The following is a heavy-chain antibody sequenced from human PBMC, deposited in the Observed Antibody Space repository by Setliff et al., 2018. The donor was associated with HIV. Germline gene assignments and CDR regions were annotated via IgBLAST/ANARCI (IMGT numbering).Heavy chain of an antibody. V-gene: IGHV4-34*01. J-gene: IGHJ4*02. CDR3: ARGALSLTMTKLLSFFDS. Sequence: PSETLSLTCAVYGGSFSGYYWSWIRQPPGKGLEWIGEINHSGSINYNPSLKSRVTISVDKSKNQFSLKLSSVTAADTAVDYCARGALSLTMTKLLSFFDSWGQGTQVTVSS. D-gene: IGHD3-22*01. CDR1: GGSFSGYY. CDR2: INHSGSI.